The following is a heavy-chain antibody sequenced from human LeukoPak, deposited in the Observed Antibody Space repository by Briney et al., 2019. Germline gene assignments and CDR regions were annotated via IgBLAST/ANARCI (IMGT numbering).Heavy chain of an antibody. D-gene: IGHD6-13*01. J-gene: IGHJ6*02. Sequence: SETLSLTCAVYGGSFSGYYWSWIRQPPGKGLEWIGEINHSGSTNYNPSLKSRVTISVDTSKNQFSLKLSSVTAADTAVYYCARGRPIAGYYYYYGTDVWGQGTTVTVSS. CDR2: INHSGST. CDR3: ARGRPIAGYYYYYGTDV. CDR1: GGSFSGYY. V-gene: IGHV4-34*01.